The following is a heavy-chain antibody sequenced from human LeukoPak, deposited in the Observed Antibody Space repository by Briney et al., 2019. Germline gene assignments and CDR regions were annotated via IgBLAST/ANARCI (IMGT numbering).Heavy chain of an antibody. D-gene: IGHD2-2*01. CDR2: IIPILGIA. CDR3: ARDTCSSTSCPNLFDY. J-gene: IGHJ4*02. V-gene: IGHV1-69*04. Sequence: SVKVSCKASGGTFSSYAISWVRQAPGQGLEWMGRIIPILGIANYAQKFQGRVTITADKSTSTAYMELSSLRSEDTAVYYCARDTCSSTSCPNLFDYWGQGTLVTVSS. CDR1: GGTFSSYA.